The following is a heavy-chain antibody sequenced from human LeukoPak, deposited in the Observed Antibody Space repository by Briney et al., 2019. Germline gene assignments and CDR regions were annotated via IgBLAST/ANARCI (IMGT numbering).Heavy chain of an antibody. D-gene: IGHD4-11*01. CDR1: GYTFTSYY. Sequence: ASVKVSCKASGYTFTSYYMHWVRQAPGQGLEWMGIIYPSGGSTSYAQKFQGRVTMTRDTSTSTVYMELSSLRSEDTAVYCCARARRDYRYDYWGQGTLVTVSS. CDR3: ARARRDYRYDY. J-gene: IGHJ4*02. CDR2: IYPSGGST. V-gene: IGHV1-46*01.